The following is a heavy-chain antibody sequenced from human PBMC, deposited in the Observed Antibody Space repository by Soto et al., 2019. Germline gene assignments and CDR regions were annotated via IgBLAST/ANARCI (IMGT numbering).Heavy chain of an antibody. CDR1: GFTVSSNY. CDR3: ARLRLNKLVVAAINYHFAL. V-gene: IGHV3-66*04. CDR2: IYSGGST. D-gene: IGHD2-15*01. J-gene: IGHJ2*01. Sequence: PGGSLRLSCAASGFTVSSNYMSWVRQAPGKGLEWVSVIYSGGSTYYADSVKGRFTISRDNSKNTLYLQMNSLRAEDTAVYYCARLRLNKLVVAAINYHFALRGRGTLVPVSS.